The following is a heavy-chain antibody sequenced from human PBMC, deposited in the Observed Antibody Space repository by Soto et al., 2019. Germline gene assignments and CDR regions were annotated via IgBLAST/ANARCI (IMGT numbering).Heavy chain of an antibody. D-gene: IGHD3-22*01. CDR2: IYSGGST. J-gene: IGHJ1*01. V-gene: IGHV3-53*01. CDR1: GFTVSSNY. Sequence: EVQLVESGGGLIQPGGSLRLSCAASGFTVSSNYMSWVRQAPGKGLEWDSVIYSGGSTYYADSVKGRFTISRDNSKNTLYLQMNSLRAEDTAVYYCARDRVESGYPEYFQHWGQGTPVNVSS. CDR3: ARDRVESGYPEYFQH.